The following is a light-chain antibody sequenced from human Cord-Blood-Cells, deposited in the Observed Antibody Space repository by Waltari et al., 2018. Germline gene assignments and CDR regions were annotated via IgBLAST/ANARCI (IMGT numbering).Light chain of an antibody. J-gene: IGLJ2*01. V-gene: IGLV2-14*01. CDR3: SSYTSSSTVV. CDR1: SSDVGGYNY. Sequence: QSALTQPASVSGSPGPSITISCTGTSSDVGGYNYVSWYQQLPGKAPKLMIYDVSNRPSVVSNRFSGSKSGNTASLTISGLQAEDEADYYCSSYTSSSTVVFGGGTKLTVL. CDR2: DVS.